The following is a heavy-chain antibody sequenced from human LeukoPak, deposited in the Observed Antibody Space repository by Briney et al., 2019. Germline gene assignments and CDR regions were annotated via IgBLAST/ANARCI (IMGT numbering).Heavy chain of an antibody. Sequence: PGGSLRLSCAASGFTFSSYAMSWVRQAPGKGLEWVSAISGSGGSTYYADPVKRRFTISRDNSKNTMYLQKNSLRAEDTAVYYCAKLKLGRQAFDYWGQGTLVTVSS. J-gene: IGHJ4*02. V-gene: IGHV3-23*01. CDR2: ISGSGGST. CDR1: GFTFSSYA. CDR3: AKLKLGRQAFDY. D-gene: IGHD6-6*01.